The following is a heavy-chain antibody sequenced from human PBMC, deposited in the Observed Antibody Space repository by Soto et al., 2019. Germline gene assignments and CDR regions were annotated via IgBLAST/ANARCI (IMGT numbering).Heavy chain of an antibody. V-gene: IGHV1-69*13. CDR1: GVSFSSYA. CDR3: ARALLTSSTSPDAFDI. CDR2: IIPIFGTA. D-gene: IGHD6-13*01. J-gene: IGHJ3*02. Sequence: SVKPSCKACGVSFSSYAISWVRQAPKQGLEWMGGIIPIFGTANYAQKFQGRVTITADESTSTAYMELSSLRSEDTAVYYCARALLTSSTSPDAFDIWGQGTMVTVSS.